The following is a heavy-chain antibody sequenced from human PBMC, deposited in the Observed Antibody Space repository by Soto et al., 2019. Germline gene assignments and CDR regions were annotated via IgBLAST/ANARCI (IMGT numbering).Heavy chain of an antibody. Sequence: PSETLSLTCTVSGGSISSSSYYWGWIRQPPGKGLEWIGSIYYSGSTYYNPSLKSRVTISVDTSKNQFSLKLSSVTAADTAVYYCFSYGNNFDYWGQGTLVTVSS. D-gene: IGHD5-18*01. CDR2: IYYSGST. CDR3: FSYGNNFDY. J-gene: IGHJ4*02. V-gene: IGHV4-39*01. CDR1: GGSISSSSYY.